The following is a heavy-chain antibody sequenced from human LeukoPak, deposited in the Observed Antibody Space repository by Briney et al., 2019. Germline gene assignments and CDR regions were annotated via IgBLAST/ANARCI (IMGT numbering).Heavy chain of an antibody. CDR2: ISYDGSNK. V-gene: IGHV3-30*18. J-gene: IGHJ4*02. D-gene: IGHD4-17*01. CDR3: AKAPRLRQQVDY. CDR1: GFTFSSYG. Sequence: PGRSLRLSCAATGFTFSSYGMHWVRQAPGKGLEWVAVISYDGSNKYYADSVKGRFTISRDNSKNTLYLQMNSLRAEDTAVYYCAKAPRLRQQVDYWGQGTLVTVSS.